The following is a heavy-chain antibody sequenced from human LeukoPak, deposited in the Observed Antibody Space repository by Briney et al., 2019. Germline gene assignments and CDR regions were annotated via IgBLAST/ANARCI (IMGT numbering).Heavy chain of an antibody. J-gene: IGHJ4*02. V-gene: IGHV3-21*01. Sequence: PGGSLRLSCAASGFTFSSYSMNWVRQAPGKGLEWVSSISSSSSYIYYADSVKGRFTISRDNAKNSLYLQMNSLRAEDTAVYYSARSSLGARVAGSDYWGQGTLVTVSS. D-gene: IGHD6-19*01. CDR2: ISSSSSYI. CDR1: GFTFSSYS. CDR3: ARSSLGARVAGSDY.